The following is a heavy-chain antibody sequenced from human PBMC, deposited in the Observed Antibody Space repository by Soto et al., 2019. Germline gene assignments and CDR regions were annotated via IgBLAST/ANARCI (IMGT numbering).Heavy chain of an antibody. CDR2: ISYDGSNK. J-gene: IGHJ6*02. CDR1: GFTFSSYG. CDR3: AKDVLLWFGELSNTYGMDV. V-gene: IGHV3-30*18. Sequence: QVQLVESGGGVVQPGRSLRLSCAASGFTFSSYGMHWVRQAPGKGLESVAVISYDGSNKYYADSVKGRFTISRDNSKNTLYLQMNSLRAEDTAVYYCAKDVLLWFGELSNTYGMDVWGQGTTVTVSS. D-gene: IGHD3-10*01.